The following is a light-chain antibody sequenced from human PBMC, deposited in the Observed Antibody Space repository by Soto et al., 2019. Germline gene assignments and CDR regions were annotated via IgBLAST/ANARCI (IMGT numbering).Light chain of an antibody. CDR2: DTS. CDR3: QQYGGAPRT. J-gene: IGKJ1*01. CDR1: LTVTNNY. V-gene: IGKV3-20*01. Sequence: ETVLTQSPGTLSLSPGERATLSCRASLTVTNNYLAWYQQKPGQAPRLLIYDTSSRATGIPDTFSGSGSGTDFTLTISRLEPEDSAMYYCQQYGGAPRTFGQGTKVEIK.